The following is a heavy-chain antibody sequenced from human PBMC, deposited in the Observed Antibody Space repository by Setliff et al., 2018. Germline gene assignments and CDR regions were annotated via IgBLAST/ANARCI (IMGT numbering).Heavy chain of an antibody. V-gene: IGHV4-59*01. Sequence: PSETLSLTCTVSGGSISSYYWSWIRQPPGKGLEWIGYIYYSGSTNYNPSLKSRVTISVDTSKNQFSLKLSSVTAADTAVYYCARGVLRYFDWLLSGDAFDIWGQGTMVT. CDR2: IYYSGST. D-gene: IGHD3-9*01. CDR1: GGSISSYY. CDR3: ARGVLRYFDWLLSGDAFDI. J-gene: IGHJ3*02.